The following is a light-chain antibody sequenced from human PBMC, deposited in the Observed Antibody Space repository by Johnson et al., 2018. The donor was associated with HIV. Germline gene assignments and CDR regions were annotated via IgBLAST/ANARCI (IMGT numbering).Light chain of an antibody. V-gene: IGLV1-51*01. Sequence: QSVLTQPPSVSAAPGQKVTISCSGSSSNIGNNYVSWYQQLPGTAPKLRIYDNNKRPSGIPDRFSGSKSGTSATLGITGLQAGDEADYYCGTLDSSLTLYVFGTGTKVTVL. CDR2: DNN. CDR3: GTLDSSLTLYV. J-gene: IGLJ1*01. CDR1: SSNIGNNY.